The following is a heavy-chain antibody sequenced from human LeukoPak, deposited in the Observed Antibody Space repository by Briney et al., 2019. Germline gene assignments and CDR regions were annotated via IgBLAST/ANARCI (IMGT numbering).Heavy chain of an antibody. Sequence: GASVKVSCKASGYTFTSYGISWVRQAPGQGLEWMGGIIPIFGTANYAQKFQGRVTITADESTSTAYMELSSLRPEDTAVYYCASLVEGATKAFDIWGQGTMVTVSS. D-gene: IGHD1-26*01. CDR3: ASLVEGATKAFDI. V-gene: IGHV1-69*13. J-gene: IGHJ3*02. CDR2: IIPIFGTA. CDR1: GYTFTSYG.